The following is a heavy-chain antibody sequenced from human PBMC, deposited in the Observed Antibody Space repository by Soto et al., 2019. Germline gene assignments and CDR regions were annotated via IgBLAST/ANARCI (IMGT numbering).Heavy chain of an antibody. Sequence: GGALRLSWAASGFTFVSFAMSWVRQAPGKGLEWVSLISDSGGRTFYADSVKGRFTISRDNLKNTVYLQMNSLRVEDTAVYYCAKTYRTSWYYDYWGQEPGSPS. CDR3: AKTYRTSWYYDY. J-gene: IGHJ4*01. CDR1: GFTFVSFA. D-gene: IGHD6-13*01. V-gene: IGHV3-23*01. CDR2: ISDSGGRT.